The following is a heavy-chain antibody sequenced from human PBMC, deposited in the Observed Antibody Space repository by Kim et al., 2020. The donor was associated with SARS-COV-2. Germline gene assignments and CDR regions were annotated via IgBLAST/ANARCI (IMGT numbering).Heavy chain of an antibody. J-gene: IGHJ5*02. D-gene: IGHD3-10*01. Sequence: AAVKVSCKASGYTFTSSHIQWVRQAPGQGLEWVGIINPSGGSTTYAQKLQGRVTMTRDTSTGTVYMELSSLRSEATALYYCARGTWGGGRWGYGSGRYHRFDTWGQGTLGTVSS. V-gene: IGHV1-46*03. CDR2: INPSGGST. CDR1: GYTFTSSH. CDR3: ARGTWGGGRWGYGSGRYHRFDT.